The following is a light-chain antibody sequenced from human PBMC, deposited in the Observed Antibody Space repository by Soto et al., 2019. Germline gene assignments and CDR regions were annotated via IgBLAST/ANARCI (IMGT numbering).Light chain of an antibody. J-gene: IGLJ1*01. CDR3: SSYSDSDTKV. Sequence: QSALTQPASVSGSPGQSITLSCGGTSSDVGAYIYVSWYQQYPGKAPKLIIYEVNNRPSGVSGRFSGSKSDTTAFLTISGLQAEDEADYYCSSYSDSDTKVFGTGTKLTAL. CDR1: SSDVGAYIY. V-gene: IGLV2-14*01. CDR2: EVN.